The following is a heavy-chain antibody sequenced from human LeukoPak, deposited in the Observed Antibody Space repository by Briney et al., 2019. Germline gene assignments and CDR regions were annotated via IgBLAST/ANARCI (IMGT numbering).Heavy chain of an antibody. CDR3: ARGAIAVSAFDI. CDR2: ISGSGGNT. Sequence: GGSLRLSCAASGFTFYSYAMTWVRQAPGKGLEWVSTISGSGGNTFYADSVKGRFTISRDNSKNTMFLQMNSLRAEDTAVYYCARGAIAVSAFDIWGQGTMVSVSS. D-gene: IGHD6-19*01. V-gene: IGHV3-23*01. CDR1: GFTFYSYA. J-gene: IGHJ3*02.